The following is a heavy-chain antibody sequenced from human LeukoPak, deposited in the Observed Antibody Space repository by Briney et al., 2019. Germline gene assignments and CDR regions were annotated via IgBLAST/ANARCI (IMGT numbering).Heavy chain of an antibody. D-gene: IGHD3-10*01. Sequence: GGSLRLSCAASGFTFSSYWMNWVRQAPGKGLEWVASIKPDGSVKYYVDSVKGRFTISRDNAKNSLYLQMNSLRAEDTAVYYCARELPYYYGSGKKFDPWGQGTLVTVSS. V-gene: IGHV3-7*01. J-gene: IGHJ5*02. CDR3: ARELPYYYGSGKKFDP. CDR1: GFTFSSYW. CDR2: IKPDGSVK.